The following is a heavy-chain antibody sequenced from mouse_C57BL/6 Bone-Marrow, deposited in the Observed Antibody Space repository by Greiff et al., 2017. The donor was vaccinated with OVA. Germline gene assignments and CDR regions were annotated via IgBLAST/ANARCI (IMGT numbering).Heavy chain of an antibody. CDR1: EYEFPSHD. CDR2: INSDGGST. Sequence: EVKLMESGGGLVQPGESLKLSCESNEYEFPSHDMSWVRKTPEKRLELVAAINSDGGSTYYPDTMERRFIISRDNTKKTLYLQMSSLRSEDTALYYCAYMITTAWFAYWGQGTLVTVSA. D-gene: IGHD2-4*01. V-gene: IGHV5-2*01. CDR3: AYMITTAWFAY. J-gene: IGHJ3*01.